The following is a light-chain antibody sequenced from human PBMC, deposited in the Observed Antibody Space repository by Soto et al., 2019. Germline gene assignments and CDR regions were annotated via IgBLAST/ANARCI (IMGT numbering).Light chain of an antibody. CDR1: SSDVGFYNY. J-gene: IGLJ1*01. Sequence: QSVLTQPPSASGSPGQSVTISCTGTSSDVGFYNYVSWYQQHPGKAPKLMIYEISKRPSGVPDRFSGSKSGNTASLTVSGLQAEDEADYYCSSYANSNNLPYVFGTGTKLTVL. CDR2: EIS. V-gene: IGLV2-8*01. CDR3: SSYANSNNLPYV.